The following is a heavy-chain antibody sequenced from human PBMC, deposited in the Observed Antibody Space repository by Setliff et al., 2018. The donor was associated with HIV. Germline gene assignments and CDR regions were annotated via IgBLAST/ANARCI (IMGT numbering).Heavy chain of an antibody. J-gene: IGHJ5*02. CDR3: PKDTPGPAINSGRIKNWVDP. CDR1: GYTFTSDY. CDR2: INPAANPT. D-gene: IGHD6-19*01. V-gene: IGHV1-46*01. Sequence: ASVKVSCKASGYTFTSDYIHWVRQAPGQGLEWMGIINPAANPTSYAQKFQGILTMTRDTSTNAVYMELSSLRPEDTAVYYCPKDTPGPAINSGRIKNWVDPWGEGTLVTVSS.